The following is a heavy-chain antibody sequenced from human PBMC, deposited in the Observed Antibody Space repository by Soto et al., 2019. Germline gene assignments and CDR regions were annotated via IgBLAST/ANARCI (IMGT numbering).Heavy chain of an antibody. CDR2: IIPMSGAT. CDR3: ASGGPENAY. CDR1: GGTFSSYA. D-gene: IGHD2-2*01. J-gene: IGHJ4*02. V-gene: IGHV1-69*12. Sequence: QVQLVQSGAEVKKPGSSVKVSCKASGGTFSSYALSWVRQAPGQGLEWMGGIIPMSGATNYAQKFQGRVTFTEDESTNTAYLELTSLRSEDTAVYYCASGGPENAYGGPGTRVTVSS.